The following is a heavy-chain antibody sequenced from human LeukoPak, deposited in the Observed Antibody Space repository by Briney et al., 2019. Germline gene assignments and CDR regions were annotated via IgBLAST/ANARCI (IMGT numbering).Heavy chain of an antibody. CDR2: INPNSGGT. J-gene: IGHJ4*02. CDR3: ARGGDGADDGFDY. CDR1: GYTFTGYY. V-gene: IGHV1-2*02. D-gene: IGHD4-17*01. Sequence: ASVKVSCKASGYTFTGYYMHWVRQAPGQGLEWMGWINPNSGGTNYAQKFQGRVTMTRNTSISTAYMELSSLRSEDTAVYYCARGGDGADDGFDYWGQGTLVTVSS.